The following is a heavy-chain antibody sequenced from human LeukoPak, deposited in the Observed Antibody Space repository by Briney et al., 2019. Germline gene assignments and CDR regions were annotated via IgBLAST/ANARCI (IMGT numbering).Heavy chain of an antibody. J-gene: IGHJ4*02. Sequence: GGSLRLSCAASGFTFSTYWMTWVRQAPGKGLEWVSLIYSGGSTYYADSVKGRFTISRDNSKNTLYLQMNSLRAEDTAVYYCARDEYVWGSYRYSFDYWGQGTLVTVST. CDR1: GFTFSTYW. CDR3: ARDEYVWGSYRYSFDY. CDR2: IYSGGST. D-gene: IGHD3-16*02. V-gene: IGHV3-66*01.